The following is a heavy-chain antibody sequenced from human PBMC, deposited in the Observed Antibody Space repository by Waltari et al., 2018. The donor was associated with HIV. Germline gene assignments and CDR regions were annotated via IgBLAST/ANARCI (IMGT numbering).Heavy chain of an antibody. CDR1: GFILNDHY. CDR3: TRAGLGGLIQDFDI. D-gene: IGHD3-3*01. J-gene: IGHJ4*02. V-gene: IGHV1-46*02. Sequence: QVQLVQPEIEMRKPGTSVRLSCQASGFILNDHYIHWVRQGPRQRFEWVAGINAAEGAASAAQKFQSRLTLTRDLFTGSVHLDLMSLMSEDTAVYFCTRAGLGGLIQDFDIWGRGT. CDR2: INAAEGAA.